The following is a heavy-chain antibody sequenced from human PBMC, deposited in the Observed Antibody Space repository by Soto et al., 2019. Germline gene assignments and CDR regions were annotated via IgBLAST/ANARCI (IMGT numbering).Heavy chain of an antibody. Sequence: GGSLRLSCGASGFTFSNYYMSWIRQAPGKGLEWVSYISSTGRTIYYADSVKGRFTVSRDNAQNSLSLKLNSLRVEDAAVYYCARSYSSGWEFDYWGQGTQVTVSS. CDR2: ISSTGRTI. CDR3: ARSYSSGWEFDY. D-gene: IGHD6-19*01. J-gene: IGHJ4*02. CDR1: GFTFSNYY. V-gene: IGHV3-11*01.